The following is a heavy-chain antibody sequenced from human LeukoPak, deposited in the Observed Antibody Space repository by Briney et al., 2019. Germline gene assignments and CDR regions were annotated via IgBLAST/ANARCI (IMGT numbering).Heavy chain of an antibody. D-gene: IGHD6-19*01. CDR2: ISSSSSYI. V-gene: IGHV3-21*01. Sequence: GGSLRLSCAASGFTFSSYSMNWVRQAPGKGLEWVSSISSSSSYIYYADSVKGRFTISRDNAKNSLYLQMNSLRAEDTAVYYCARELTGQWGGDYWGQGTLVTVSS. CDR3: ARELTGQWGGDY. J-gene: IGHJ4*02. CDR1: GFTFSSYS.